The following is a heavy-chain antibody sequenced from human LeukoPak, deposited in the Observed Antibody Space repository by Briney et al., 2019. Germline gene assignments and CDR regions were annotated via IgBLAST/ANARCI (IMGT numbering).Heavy chain of an antibody. D-gene: IGHD3-10*01. Sequence: VKVSCKASGYTFTGYYMHWVRQAPGQGLEWMGWINPNSGGTNYAQKFQGRVTMTRDTSISTAYMELSRLRSDDTAVYYCARDMVPGTYYYYYMDVWAKGPRSPSP. J-gene: IGHJ6*03. CDR3: ARDMVPGTYYYYYMDV. V-gene: IGHV1-2*02. CDR2: INPNSGGT. CDR1: GYTFTGYY.